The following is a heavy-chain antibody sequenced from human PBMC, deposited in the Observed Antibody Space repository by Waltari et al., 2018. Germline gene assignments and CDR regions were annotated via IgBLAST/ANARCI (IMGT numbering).Heavy chain of an antibody. CDR2: ITWNSGKV. D-gene: IGHD3-16*01. Sequence: EVQLVESGGALVQPGRSLRLSCATSGLPYDDFAMHWVRQVTGKGLEWVVGITWNSGKVDYAGSVKGRFTISRDNAKNLLFLQMNSLRPEDTALYYCTKDLTHTNYEGFANWGLGTLVTVSS. J-gene: IGHJ4*02. CDR3: TKDLTHTNYEGFAN. CDR1: GLPYDDFA. V-gene: IGHV3-9*01.